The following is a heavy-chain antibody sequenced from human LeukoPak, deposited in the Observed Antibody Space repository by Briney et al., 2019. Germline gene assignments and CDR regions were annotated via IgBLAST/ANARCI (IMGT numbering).Heavy chain of an antibody. J-gene: IGHJ4*02. D-gene: IGHD3-9*01. CDR1: GFTFSSYS. V-gene: IGHV3-48*01. CDR3: ARESDILTGCPDY. CDR2: ISSSSSTI. Sequence: GGSLRLSCAASGFTFSSYSMNWVRQAPGKGLEWVSYISSSSSTIYYADSVKGRFTISRDNAKNSLYLQMSSLRAEDTAVYYCARESDILTGCPDYWGQGTLVTVSS.